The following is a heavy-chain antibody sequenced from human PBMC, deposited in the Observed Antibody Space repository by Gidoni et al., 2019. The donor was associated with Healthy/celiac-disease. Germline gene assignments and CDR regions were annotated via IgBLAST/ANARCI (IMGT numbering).Heavy chain of an antibody. CDR3: ARDNRDILTGYYYFDY. CDR2: IYYRGST. V-gene: IGHV4-59*01. D-gene: IGHD3-9*01. J-gene: IGHJ4*02. CDR1: AGPICSYY. Sequence: QVQLQEAGPGLGKPSSTLSLTCTVSAGPICSYYWSWIRQPPGKGLEWIGYIYYRGSTNYNPSLKSRVTISVDTSKNQFSLKLSSVTAADTAVYYCARDNRDILTGYYYFDYWGQGTLVTVSS.